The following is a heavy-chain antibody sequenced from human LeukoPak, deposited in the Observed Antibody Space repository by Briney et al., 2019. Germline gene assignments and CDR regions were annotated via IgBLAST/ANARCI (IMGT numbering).Heavy chain of an antibody. J-gene: IGHJ3*02. CDR1: GGSISSHY. V-gene: IGHV4-59*11. Sequence: SETLSLTCTVSGGSISSHYWRWIRQPPGKGLEWIGHIYYSGSTNYNPSLKSRVTMSRDTSKNHFSLKVTSVTAADTAVYYCARGFDSGTYEAFDIWGQGTRVTVSS. CDR3: ARGFDSGTYEAFDI. CDR2: IYYSGST. D-gene: IGHD3-10*01.